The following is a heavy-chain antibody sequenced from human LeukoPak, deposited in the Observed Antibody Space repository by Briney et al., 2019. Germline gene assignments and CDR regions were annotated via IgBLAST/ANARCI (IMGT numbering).Heavy chain of an antibody. V-gene: IGHV3-23*01. CDR2: ISGSGGTT. CDR1: GFTFNNYA. CDR3: AKGLALPRPHYFDS. D-gene: IGHD1-26*01. J-gene: IGHJ4*02. Sequence: EVQLLESGGGLVQPGGSLRLSCAASGFTFNNYAMSWVRQAPGKGPEWLSAISGSGGTTYSADSVKGRFTISRDNSKNTLFLQMNGLGAEDTAIYYCAKGLALPRPHYFDSWGQGILVTVSS.